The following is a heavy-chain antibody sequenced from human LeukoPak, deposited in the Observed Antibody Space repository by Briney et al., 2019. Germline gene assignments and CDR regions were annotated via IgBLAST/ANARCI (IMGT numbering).Heavy chain of an antibody. CDR1: GFTFSRNA. CDR2: ISYDGSNK. Sequence: PGRSLRLSCAASGFTFSRNAMHWVRQAPGKGLEWVAVISYDGSNKQYPDSVKGRFTVSRDNSKNTLYLQVNSLRAEDTAVYYCARDNAGSGDGYIVFWGQGTLVTVSS. CDR3: ARDNAGSGDGYIVF. V-gene: IGHV3-30-3*01. J-gene: IGHJ4*02. D-gene: IGHD5-24*01.